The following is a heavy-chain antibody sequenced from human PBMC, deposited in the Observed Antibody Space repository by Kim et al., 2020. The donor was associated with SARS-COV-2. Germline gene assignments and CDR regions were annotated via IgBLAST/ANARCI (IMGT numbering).Heavy chain of an antibody. CDR3: ARQVIHSGGYYDPPYFDN. V-gene: IGHV3-21*01. CDR1: GFPFSTYS. Sequence: GGSLRLSCAASGFPFSTYSMNWVRQAPGKGLECVSAISGRSDYIYYADSVKGRFTISRDNAKNSLDLHINSLRAEDTAVYYCARQVIHSGGYYDPPYFDNWGQGTLVTVSS. D-gene: IGHD1-26*01. CDR2: ISGRSDYI. J-gene: IGHJ4*02.